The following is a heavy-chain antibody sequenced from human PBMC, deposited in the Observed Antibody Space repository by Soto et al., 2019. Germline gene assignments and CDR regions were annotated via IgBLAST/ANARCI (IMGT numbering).Heavy chain of an antibody. CDR3: ASYYGSGRRVFDY. CDR2: IFYSGST. Sequence: QVQLQESGPGLVKPSQTLSLTCTVSGGSISSGDYYWSWIRQPPGKGLEWIGYIFYSGSTFYNPPLKGRVTISVDTSKDQFSLKLNSGTAADTAVYYCASYYGSGRRVFDYWGQGTLVTVSS. V-gene: IGHV4-30-4*01. J-gene: IGHJ4*02. D-gene: IGHD3-10*01. CDR1: GGSISSGDYY.